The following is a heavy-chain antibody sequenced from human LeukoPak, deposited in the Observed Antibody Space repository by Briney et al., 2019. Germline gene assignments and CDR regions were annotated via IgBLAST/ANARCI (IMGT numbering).Heavy chain of an antibody. CDR2: IIPILGIA. Sequence: XVKVSCKASGGTFSSYTISWVRQAPGQGLEWMGRIIPILGIANYAQKFQGRVTITADKSTRTAYMEMSSLRSGDTAVYYCARDPTRTTRPTTRTSVYWGQGTLFTVSS. J-gene: IGHJ4*02. D-gene: IGHD1-7*01. CDR1: GGTFSSYT. CDR3: ARDPTRTTRPTTRTSVY. V-gene: IGHV1-69*04.